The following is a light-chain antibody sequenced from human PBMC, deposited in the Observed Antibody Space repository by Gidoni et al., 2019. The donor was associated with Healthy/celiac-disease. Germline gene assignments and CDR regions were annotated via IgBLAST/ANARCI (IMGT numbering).Light chain of an antibody. CDR1: QSINSN. V-gene: IGKV3-15*01. Sequence: EIVMTQSPATLSVSPGEGATLSCRASQSINSNLAWYQQKPGQAPRLLIYTTSTRATGIPARFSGSVSGTEFTLTISSLQSEDFAVYYCHQYNNWPRAFGQGTKLEIK. CDR2: TTS. J-gene: IGKJ2*01. CDR3: HQYNNWPRA.